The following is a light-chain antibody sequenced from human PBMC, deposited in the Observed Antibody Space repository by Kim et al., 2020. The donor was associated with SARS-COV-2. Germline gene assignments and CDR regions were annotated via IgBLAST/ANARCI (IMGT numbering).Light chain of an antibody. CDR3: QQYHAYWT. CDR1: QSINRW. CDR2: DAS. J-gene: IGKJ1*01. V-gene: IGKV1-5*01. Sequence: PALVGSRVPITCRARQSINRWLACYKKNPGTAPNLLIYDASIWESGVPRRFSGSGSETEFTLTISSLQPDDLATYYCQQYHAYWTFGQGTKVDIK.